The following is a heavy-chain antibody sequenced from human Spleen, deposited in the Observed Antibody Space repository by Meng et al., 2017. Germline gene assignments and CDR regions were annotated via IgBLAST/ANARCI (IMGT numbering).Heavy chain of an antibody. CDR3: AREEGHIAVAGVDY. V-gene: IGHV3-30*04. CDR1: GFTFSSYA. CDR2: ISYDGSNN. Sequence: GESLKISCAASGFTFSSYAMHWVRQAPGKGLEWVAVISYDGSNNYYADSVKGRFTIARDNSKNTLYLQMNSRRAEDTAEYYCAREEGHIAVAGVDYWGQGTLVTVSS. D-gene: IGHD6-19*01. J-gene: IGHJ4*02.